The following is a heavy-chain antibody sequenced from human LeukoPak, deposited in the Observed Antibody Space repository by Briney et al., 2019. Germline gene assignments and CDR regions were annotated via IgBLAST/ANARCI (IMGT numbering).Heavy chain of an antibody. CDR3: AKDRYCSSTSCYSYYYMDV. J-gene: IGHJ6*03. Sequence: PGGSLRLPCAASGFTFSSYGMHWVRQAPGKGLEWVAFIRYDGSNKYYADSVKGRFTISRDNSKNTLYLQMNSLRAEDTAVYYCAKDRYCSSTSCYSYYYMDVWGKGTTVTVSS. D-gene: IGHD2-2*01. CDR1: GFTFSSYG. V-gene: IGHV3-30*02. CDR2: IRYDGSNK.